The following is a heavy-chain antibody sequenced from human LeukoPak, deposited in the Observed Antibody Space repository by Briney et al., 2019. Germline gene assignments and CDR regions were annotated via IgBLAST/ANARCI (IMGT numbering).Heavy chain of an antibody. J-gene: IGHJ4*02. CDR1: GFTFTSSA. Sequence: SVKVSCKASGFTFTSSAVQWVRQARGQRLEWIGWVVVGSGNTNYAQKLQGRVTMTTDTSTSTAYMELRSLRSDDTAVYYCARVGYDSWSGYYTSYFDYWGQGTLVTVSS. V-gene: IGHV1-58*01. D-gene: IGHD3-3*01. CDR2: VVVGSGNT. CDR3: ARVGYDSWSGYYTSYFDY.